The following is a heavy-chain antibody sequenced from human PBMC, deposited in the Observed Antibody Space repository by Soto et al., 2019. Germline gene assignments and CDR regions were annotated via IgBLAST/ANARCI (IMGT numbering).Heavy chain of an antibody. D-gene: IGHD4-17*01. CDR3: ARSDWRTVTTQDSTNWFDP. J-gene: IGHJ5*02. Sequence: SETLSLTCAVSGGSISSSNWWSWVRQPPGKGLEWIGEIYHSGSTNYNPSLKSRVTISVDKSKNQFSLKLSSVTAADTAVYYCARSDWRTVTTQDSTNWFDPWGQGTLVTVSS. V-gene: IGHV4-4*02. CDR2: IYHSGST. CDR1: GGSISSSNW.